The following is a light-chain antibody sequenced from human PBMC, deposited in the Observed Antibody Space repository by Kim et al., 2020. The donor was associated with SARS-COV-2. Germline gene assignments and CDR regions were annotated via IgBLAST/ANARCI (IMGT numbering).Light chain of an antibody. Sequence: QSVLTQPPSVSGAPGQRVTISCTGSSSNIGAGYDVHWYQQLPGTAPKLLIYANSNRPSGVPDRFSGSKSGISASLAITGLQAEDEADYYCQSYDSSLSGVLFGGGTQLTVL. CDR2: ANS. J-gene: IGLJ3*02. CDR1: SSNIGAGYD. V-gene: IGLV1-40*01. CDR3: QSYDSSLSGVL.